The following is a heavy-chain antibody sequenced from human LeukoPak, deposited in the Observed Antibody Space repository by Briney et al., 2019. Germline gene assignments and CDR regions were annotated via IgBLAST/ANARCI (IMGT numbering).Heavy chain of an antibody. Sequence: KTGGSLRLSCAASGFTFSSYAMSWVRQAPGKGLEWVSAISGSGGSTYYADSVKGRFTISRDNSKNTLYLQMNSLRAEDTAVYYCAKETRYLYDNSGYPYYFDYWGQGTLVTVSS. CDR3: AKETRYLYDNSGYPYYFDY. V-gene: IGHV3-23*01. D-gene: IGHD3-22*01. J-gene: IGHJ4*02. CDR1: GFTFSSYA. CDR2: ISGSGGST.